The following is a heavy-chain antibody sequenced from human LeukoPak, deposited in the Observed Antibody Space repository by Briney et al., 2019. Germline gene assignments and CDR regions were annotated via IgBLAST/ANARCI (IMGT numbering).Heavy chain of an antibody. Sequence: SETLSLTCAVYGGSFSGYYWSWIRQPPGKGLEWIGEINHSGSTNYHPPLKTRDTISVDTSKNQFSLKLSSVTAADTAVYYCARDGSSWYGIDYWGQGTLVTVSS. CDR1: GGSFSGYY. CDR3: ARDGSSWYGIDY. V-gene: IGHV4-34*01. CDR2: INHSGST. D-gene: IGHD6-13*01. J-gene: IGHJ4*02.